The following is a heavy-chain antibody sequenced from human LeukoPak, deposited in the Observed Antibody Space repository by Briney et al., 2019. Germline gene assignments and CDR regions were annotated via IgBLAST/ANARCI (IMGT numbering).Heavy chain of an antibody. CDR3: ARGGEPLAANTLAY. D-gene: IGHD1-14*01. Sequence: PGRSLRLSCAASGFTAITNDMTWVRQAPGNRLEWVSVLYSDGNTKYADSVQGRFTISRDNSKNTLYLEMNSLSPDDTAVYYCARGGEPLAANTLAYWGQGTLVTVSS. CDR2: LYSDGNT. CDR1: GFTAITND. J-gene: IGHJ4*02. V-gene: IGHV3-53*01.